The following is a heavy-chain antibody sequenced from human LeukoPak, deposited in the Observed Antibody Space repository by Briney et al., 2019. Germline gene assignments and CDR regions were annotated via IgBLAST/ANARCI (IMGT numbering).Heavy chain of an antibody. CDR3: ARRIAASDAFDY. D-gene: IGHD6-25*01. Sequence: PSETLSLTCTVSGGSISSYYWSWIRQPPGKGLEWLAYIYYSGSTNYSPSLKSRVTMSVDTSKTQFSLSLTSVTAADTAVYYCARRIAASDAFDYWGRGTLVTVSS. V-gene: IGHV4-59*08. CDR2: IYYSGST. CDR1: GGSISSYY. J-gene: IGHJ4*02.